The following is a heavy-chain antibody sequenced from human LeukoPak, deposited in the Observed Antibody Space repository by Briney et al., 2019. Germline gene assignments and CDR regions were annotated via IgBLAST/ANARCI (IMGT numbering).Heavy chain of an antibody. V-gene: IGHV3-23*01. CDR2: ISGSGGST. D-gene: IGHD1-7*01. CDR3: AKERYWNYGGYFDY. J-gene: IGHJ4*02. Sequence: GGSLRLSCAASGFIFSSYAMSWDRQAPGKGLEWVSAISGSGGSTYYADSVKGRFTISRDNSKNTLYLQMNSLRAEDTAVYYCAKERYWNYGGYFDYWGQGTPVTVSS. CDR1: GFIFSSYA.